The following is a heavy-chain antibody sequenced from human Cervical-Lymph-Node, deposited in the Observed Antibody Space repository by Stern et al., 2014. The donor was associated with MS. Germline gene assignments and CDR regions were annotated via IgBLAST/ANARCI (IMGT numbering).Heavy chain of an antibody. CDR3: AKDGRRVCSGGSCYYYFYCMDV. CDR1: GFNLDDYA. J-gene: IGHJ6*02. D-gene: IGHD2-15*01. CDR2: ISDDGSDK. V-gene: IGHV3-30*18. Sequence: DQLVESGGGVVQPGRSLRLSCAVSGFNLDDYAMHWVRQSPGKGLEWVAVISDDGSDKYYLDSVKGRFTISRDDSKNTLYLQMNGLSPEDTAVYYCAKDGRRVCSGGSCYYYFYCMDVWGQGTTVTVSS.